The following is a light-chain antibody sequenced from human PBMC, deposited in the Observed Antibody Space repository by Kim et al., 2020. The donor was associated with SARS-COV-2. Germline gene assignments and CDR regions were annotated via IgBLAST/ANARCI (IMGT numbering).Light chain of an antibody. CDR1: TSNIGSNT. Sequence: GQMVTISCSGSTSNIGSNTVNGYQHLPGTAPKFLIYSNNQRPSGVPDRFSASKSGTSASLAISGLQSEDEGDYYCATWDNSLRAYVFGPGTKVTVL. CDR3: ATWDNSLRAYV. J-gene: IGLJ1*01. CDR2: SNN. V-gene: IGLV1-44*01.